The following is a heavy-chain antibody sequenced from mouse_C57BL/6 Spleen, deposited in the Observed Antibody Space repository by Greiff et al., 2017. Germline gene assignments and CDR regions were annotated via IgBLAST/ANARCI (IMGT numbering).Heavy chain of an antibody. J-gene: IGHJ2*01. CDR1: GYAFSSSW. Sequence: VQGVESGPELVKPGASVKISCKASGYAFSSSWMNWVKQRPGKGLEWIGRIYPGDGDTNYNGKFKGKATLTADKSSSTAYMQLSSLTSEDSAVYFCARRHGDGDYWGQGTTLTVSS. V-gene: IGHV1-82*01. CDR2: IYPGDGDT. D-gene: IGHD3-3*01. CDR3: ARRHGDGDY.